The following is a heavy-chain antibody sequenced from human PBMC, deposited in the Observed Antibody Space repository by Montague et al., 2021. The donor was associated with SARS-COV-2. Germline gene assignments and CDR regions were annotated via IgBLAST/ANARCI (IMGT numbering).Heavy chain of an antibody. CDR1: GFSLRSDDEG. D-gene: IGHD3-10*01. J-gene: IGHJ4*02. CDR2: IYWNGDK. CDR3: AHRGMIRGLIFDY. Sequence: PALVKPTQTLTLTCTFSGFSLRSDDEGVAWIRQPPGQAPEWLAVIYWNGDKRYSPSLQRRLTITKDTSENQVVLTMTNMDPVDTATYYCAHRGMIRGLIFDYWGQGTLVTVSS. V-gene: IGHV2-5*01.